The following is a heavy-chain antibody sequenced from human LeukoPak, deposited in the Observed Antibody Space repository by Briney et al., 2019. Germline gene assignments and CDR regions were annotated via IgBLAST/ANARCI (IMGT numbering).Heavy chain of an antibody. J-gene: IGHJ6*03. D-gene: IGHD6-6*01. CDR3: ARVQGVASLYYMDV. CDR2: IYYSGST. CDR1: GGSISSGTYY. V-gene: IGHV4-39*07. Sequence: SETLSLTCTVSGGSISSGTYYWGWIRQSLGKGLEWIGNIYYSGSTKYNPSLKSRVTISVDTSKNQFSLNLISVTAADTAVYYCARVQGVASLYYMDVWGKGTTVTVSS.